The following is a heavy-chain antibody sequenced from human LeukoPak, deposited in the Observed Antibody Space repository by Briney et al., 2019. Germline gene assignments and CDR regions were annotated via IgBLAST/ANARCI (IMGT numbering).Heavy chain of an antibody. Sequence: GRSLRLSCAASGFTVSSSYMSWVRQAPGKGLEWVSVIFGGGNTYYPDSVKGRFTISRDNSKNTLHLQMNSLRVEDTAVYYCARDNYGSGSYSRYFDYWGLGTLVTVSS. CDR3: ARDNYGSGSYSRYFDY. V-gene: IGHV3-66*02. CDR2: IFGGGNT. CDR1: GFTVSSSY. J-gene: IGHJ4*02. D-gene: IGHD3-10*01.